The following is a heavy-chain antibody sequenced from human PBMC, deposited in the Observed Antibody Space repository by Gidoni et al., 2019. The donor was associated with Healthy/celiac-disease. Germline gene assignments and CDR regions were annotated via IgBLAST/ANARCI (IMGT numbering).Heavy chain of an antibody. J-gene: IGHJ6*03. Sequence: QVQLQESGPGLVKPSGTLSLTCAVSGGSISSSNWWSWGRQPPGKGLEWIGEIYHSGSTNYNPSLKSRVTISVDKSKNQFSLKLSSVTAADTAVYYCARVSHYDILTGVYYYYYMDVWGKGTTVTVSS. CDR3: ARVSHYDILTGVYYYYYMDV. CDR1: GGSISSSNW. CDR2: IYHSGST. V-gene: IGHV4-4*02. D-gene: IGHD3-9*01.